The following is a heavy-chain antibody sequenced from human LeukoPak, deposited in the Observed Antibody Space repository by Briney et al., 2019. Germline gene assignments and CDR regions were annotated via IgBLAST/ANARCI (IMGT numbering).Heavy chain of an antibody. CDR3: ARGYRRVVVPAAYYYYYYGMDV. CDR1: GGSITNNW. D-gene: IGHD2-2*01. Sequence: SGTLSLTCGVTGGSITNNWWTWVRQPPGKGLEWIGEISQSARTNYNPSLKSRVTISVDTSKNQFSLKLSSVTAADTAVYYCARGYRRVVVPAAYYYYYYGMDVWGQGTTVTVSS. CDR2: ISQSART. J-gene: IGHJ6*02. V-gene: IGHV4-4*02.